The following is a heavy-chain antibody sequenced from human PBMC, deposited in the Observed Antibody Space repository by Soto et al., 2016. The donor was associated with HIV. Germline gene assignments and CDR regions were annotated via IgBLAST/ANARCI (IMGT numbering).Heavy chain of an antibody. CDR1: GYTFTGYF. J-gene: IGHJ4*02. CDR2: INPNSVDT. CDR3: ARGRHHFDTGGSWRAYSLDD. V-gene: IGHV1-2*02. Sequence: QVQLVQSGAEVKKPGASVKVSCKASGYTFTGYFMHWVRQAPGQGLQWMGWINPNSVDTNYAQKFQGRVTMTLDTSISTVYMELSRLRSDDTALYYCARGRHHFDTGGSWRAYSLDDWGQGTLVTVFS. D-gene: IGHD2-8*02.